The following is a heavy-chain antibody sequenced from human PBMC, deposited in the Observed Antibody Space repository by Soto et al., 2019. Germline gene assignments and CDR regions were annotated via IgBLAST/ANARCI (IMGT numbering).Heavy chain of an antibody. CDR3: ARWRRSYDSSGYYGDY. CDR2: ISSSSSYI. V-gene: IGHV3-21*01. J-gene: IGHJ4*02. D-gene: IGHD3-22*01. Sequence: GGSLRLSCAASGFTFSSYSMNWVRQAPGKGLEWVSSISSSSSYIYYADSVKGRFTISRDNAKNSLYLQMNSLRAEDTAVYYCARWRRSYDSSGYYGDYWGQGTLVTVSS. CDR1: GFTFSSYS.